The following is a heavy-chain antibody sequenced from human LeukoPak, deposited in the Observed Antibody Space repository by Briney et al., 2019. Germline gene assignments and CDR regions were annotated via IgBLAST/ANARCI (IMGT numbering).Heavy chain of an antibody. CDR2: ISYDGSNK. CDR3: AKEGYCSGGSCYANWFDP. Sequence: AGGSLRLSCAASGFTFSSYGMHWVRQAPGKGLEWVAVISYDGSNKYYADSVKGRFTISRDNSKNTLYLQMNSLRAEDTAVYYCAKEGYCSGGSCYANWFDPWGQGTLVTVSS. J-gene: IGHJ5*02. D-gene: IGHD2-15*01. CDR1: GFTFSSYG. V-gene: IGHV3-30*18.